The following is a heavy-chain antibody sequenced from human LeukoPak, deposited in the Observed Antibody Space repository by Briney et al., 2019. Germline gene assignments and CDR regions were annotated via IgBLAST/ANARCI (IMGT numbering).Heavy chain of an antibody. CDR3: ARGPGVATIFTDY. D-gene: IGHD5-24*01. V-gene: IGHV3-7*01. CDR2: TKPDGSET. J-gene: IGHJ4*02. Sequence: GGPLRLSCAASGFTFSNYWMSWVRQAPGKGLEWLANTKPDGSETHYVDSVKGRFTVSRDNAKNSLYLQMNSLRAEDTAVYYCARGPGVATIFTDYWGQGTLVTVSS. CDR1: GFTFSNYW.